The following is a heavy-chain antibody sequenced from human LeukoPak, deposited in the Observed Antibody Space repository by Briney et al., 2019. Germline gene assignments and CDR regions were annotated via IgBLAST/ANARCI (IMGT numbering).Heavy chain of an antibody. CDR3: ASPYYYDSSASPGADY. V-gene: IGHV4-34*01. CDR1: GGSFSGYY. CDR2: INHSGSI. Sequence: ASETLSLTCAVYGGSFSGYYWTWIRQPPGKGLEWIGEINHSGSINYNPSLKSRVTISVDTSKNQFSLKLSSVTAADTAVYYCASPYYYDSSASPGADYWGQGTLATVSS. J-gene: IGHJ4*02. D-gene: IGHD3-22*01.